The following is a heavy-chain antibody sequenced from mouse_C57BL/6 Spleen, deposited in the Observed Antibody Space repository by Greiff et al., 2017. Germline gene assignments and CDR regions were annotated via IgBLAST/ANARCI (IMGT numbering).Heavy chain of an antibody. D-gene: IGHD2-13*01. V-gene: IGHV1-85*01. CDR1: GYTFTSYD. Sequence: QVQLQQSGPELVKPGASVKLSCTASGYTFTSYDINWVKQRPGQGLEWIGWIYPRDGSTKYNEKFKGKATLTVDTSSSTAYMELHGLTSEDSAVYLCARRDDGDLWGQGTTLTVSS. J-gene: IGHJ2*01. CDR2: IYPRDGST. CDR3: ARRDDGDL.